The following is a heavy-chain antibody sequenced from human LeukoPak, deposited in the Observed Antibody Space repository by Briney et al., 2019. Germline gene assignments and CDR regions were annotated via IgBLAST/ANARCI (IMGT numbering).Heavy chain of an antibody. D-gene: IGHD3-9*01. V-gene: IGHV1-2*02. Sequence: ASVRVSCKASGYTFTVYYIHWVRQAPGQGLEWLGWINPNSGCTNYAQKFQARVTMTRDTSISTAYMELNRLTSDDTAVYYCARGRPIRYDILTGYPPSFDFWGQGTLVTVSS. CDR3: ARGRPIRYDILTGYPPSFDF. CDR1: GYTFTVYY. J-gene: IGHJ4*02. CDR2: INPNSGCT.